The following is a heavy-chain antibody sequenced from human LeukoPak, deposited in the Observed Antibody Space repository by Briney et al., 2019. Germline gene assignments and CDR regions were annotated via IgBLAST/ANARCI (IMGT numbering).Heavy chain of an antibody. J-gene: IGHJ4*02. CDR3: ARKTSKYCSSTSCYRYFDY. CDR1: GGSISSYY. Sequence: SETLSLTCTVSGGSISSYYWSWIRQPPGKGLEWIGYIYYSGSTNYNPSLKSRVTISVDKSKNQFSLKLSSVTAADTAVYYCARKTSKYCSSTSCYRYFDYWGQGTLVTVSS. V-gene: IGHV4-59*12. CDR2: IYYSGST. D-gene: IGHD2-2*01.